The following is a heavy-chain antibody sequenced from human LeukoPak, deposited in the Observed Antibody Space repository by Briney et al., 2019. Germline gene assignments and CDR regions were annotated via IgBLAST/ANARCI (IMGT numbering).Heavy chain of an antibody. D-gene: IGHD3-10*01. CDR3: AKGRGLIIPLDY. Sequence: GGSLRLSCAASGFTFSNYVMSWVRQAPGKGQEWVSGISGSGDTTCYADSVKGRFTISRDNSKNTLYLQMNSLRAEDTAVYYCAKGRGLIIPLDYWGQGTLVTVSS. CDR2: ISGSGDTT. J-gene: IGHJ4*02. CDR1: GFTFSNYV. V-gene: IGHV3-23*01.